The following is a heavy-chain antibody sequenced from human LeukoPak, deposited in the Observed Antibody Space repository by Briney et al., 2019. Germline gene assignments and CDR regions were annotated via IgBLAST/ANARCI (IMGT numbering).Heavy chain of an antibody. CDR3: ARTVYYSGSYYFPFDY. V-gene: IGHV5-51*01. CDR2: IHPADSDT. CDR1: GSSFIDYW. Sequence: GASLKISCKVSGSSFIDYWIAWVRQMPGKGLEWMGIIHPADSDTRKSPSFQGQVTISVDKSISAAYLQWTSLKASDTAMYYCARTVYYSGSYYFPFDYWGQGTLVTVSS. D-gene: IGHD1-26*01. J-gene: IGHJ4*02.